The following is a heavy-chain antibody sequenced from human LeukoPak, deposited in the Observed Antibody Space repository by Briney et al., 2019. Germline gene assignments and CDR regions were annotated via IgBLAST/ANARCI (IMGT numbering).Heavy chain of an antibody. V-gene: IGHV4-39*01. CDR3: ARTPAYYYDSSGYFDY. D-gene: IGHD3-22*01. Sequence: PSETLSLTCTVSGGSISSSSYYWGWIRQPPGKGLEWIGTIYYSGSTYYNPSLKSRVTISVDTSKNQFSLKLSSVTAADTAVYYCARTPAYYYDSSGYFDYWGQGTLVTVSS. CDR2: IYYSGST. CDR1: GGSISSSSYY. J-gene: IGHJ4*02.